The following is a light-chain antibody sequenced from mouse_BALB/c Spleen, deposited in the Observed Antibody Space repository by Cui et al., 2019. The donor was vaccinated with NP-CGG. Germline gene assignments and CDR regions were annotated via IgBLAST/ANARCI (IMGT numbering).Light chain of an antibody. CDR3: ALWYSNHWV. J-gene: IGLJ1*01. Sequence: QAFVTQESAPTTSPGETVTLTCRSSTRSVPTSNYANWVKKNPNHLIPGLIGGTNNRVPGVPARFSGSLIGDKAALTIKGAKTEEEAIYFCALWYSNHWVFGGGTKLTVL. CDR1: TRSVPTSNY. CDR2: GTN. V-gene: IGLV1*01.